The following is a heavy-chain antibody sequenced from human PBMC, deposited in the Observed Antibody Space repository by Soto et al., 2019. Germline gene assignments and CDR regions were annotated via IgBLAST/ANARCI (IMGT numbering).Heavy chain of an antibody. V-gene: IGHV3-23*01. Sequence: GGSLRLSCAASGFTFSSYAMSWVRQAPGKGLEWVSAISGSGGSTYYADSVKGRFTISRDNSKNTLYLQMNSLRAEDTAVYYCANGGGRGEISSAFDIWGQGTMVTVSS. CDR1: GFTFSSYA. D-gene: IGHD3-10*01. CDR3: ANGGGRGEISSAFDI. CDR2: ISGSGGST. J-gene: IGHJ3*02.